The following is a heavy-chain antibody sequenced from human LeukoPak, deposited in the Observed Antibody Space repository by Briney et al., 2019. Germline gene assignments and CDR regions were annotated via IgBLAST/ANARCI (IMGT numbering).Heavy chain of an antibody. J-gene: IGHJ6*03. V-gene: IGHV3-53*01. D-gene: IGHD3-10*01. CDR2: IYSGGST. Sequence: GGSLRLSCAASGFTVSSYYMRWVRQAPGKGLEWVSVIYSGGSTYYADSVKGRFTISRDNSKNTLYLQMNSLRAEDTAVYYCASGSGSYRTPYYYMDVWGTGTTVTVSS. CDR3: ASGSGSYRTPYYYMDV. CDR1: GFTVSSYY.